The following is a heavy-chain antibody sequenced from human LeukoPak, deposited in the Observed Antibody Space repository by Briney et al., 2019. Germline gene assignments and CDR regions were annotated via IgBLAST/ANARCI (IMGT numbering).Heavy chain of an antibody. CDR2: ISGSADST. J-gene: IGHJ5*02. V-gene: IGHV3-23*01. CDR3: AKDPLMYRSSWYPNWFGP. D-gene: IGHD6-13*01. CDR1: GFSFRNYA. Sequence: GGSLRLSCAASGFSFRNYAMSWVRQAPGKGLEWVSGISGSADSTYYADSVRGRFTISRDNSKNTPYLQMNSLRAEDTAVYYCAKDPLMYRSSWYPNWFGPWGQGTLVTVSS.